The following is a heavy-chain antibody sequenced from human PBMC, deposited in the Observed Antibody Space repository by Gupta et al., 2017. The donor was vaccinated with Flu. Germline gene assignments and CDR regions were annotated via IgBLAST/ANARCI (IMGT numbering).Heavy chain of an antibody. Sequence: KGLEWVAVISYDGSNKYYADSVKGRFTFSRDNSKNTLYLQVNSLRAEDTGVYYCARVGWDGTTGFYYYYYRDVWGKGTTVIVSS. CDR3: ARVGWDGTTGFYYYYYRDV. D-gene: IGHD1-7*01. J-gene: IGHJ6*03. V-gene: IGHV3-30*04. CDR2: ISYDGSNK.